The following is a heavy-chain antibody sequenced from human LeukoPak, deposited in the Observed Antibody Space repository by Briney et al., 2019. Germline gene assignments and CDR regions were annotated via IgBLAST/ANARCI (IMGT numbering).Heavy chain of an antibody. CDR1: GFTFSTYW. CDR2: IKEHGSEK. D-gene: IGHD2-21*01. Sequence: GGSLRLSCSASGFTFSTYWMSWVRQAPGKGLEWVANIKEHGSEKNYADSVKGRFTISRDNAKNSLYLQMNSLRAEDTAVYYCARGCTCGYWGQGTLVIVSS. J-gene: IGHJ4*02. CDR3: ARGCTCGY. V-gene: IGHV3-7*04.